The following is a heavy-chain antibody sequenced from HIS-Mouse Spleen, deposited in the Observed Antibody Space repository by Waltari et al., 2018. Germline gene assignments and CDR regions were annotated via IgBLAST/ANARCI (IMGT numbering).Heavy chain of an antibody. CDR3: ARESGKYSSGWYFDY. Sequence: QVQLQQWGAGLLKPSETLSLTCAVDGGSFSGYDCRWIRQPPGKGRAWMGEINHSGSTNYNPSLKSRVTISVDTSKNQFSLKLSSVTAADTAVYYCARESGKYSSGWYFDYWGQGTLVTVSS. J-gene: IGHJ4*02. V-gene: IGHV4-34*01. CDR2: INHSGST. CDR1: GGSFSGYD. D-gene: IGHD6-19*01.